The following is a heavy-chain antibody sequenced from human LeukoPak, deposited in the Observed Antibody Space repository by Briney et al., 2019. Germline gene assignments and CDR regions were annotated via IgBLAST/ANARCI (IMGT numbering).Heavy chain of an antibody. D-gene: IGHD2-15*01. CDR1: GFTVSSNY. V-gene: IGHV3-23*01. Sequence: GALRLSCAASGFTVSSNYMSWVRQAPGKGLEWVSTISGRGDYTYYADSVKGRFTISRDNSKNTLFLQMNSLRAEDTAIYYCAKDLRVARLWGQGTLVTVSS. CDR3: AKDLRVARL. CDR2: ISGRGDYT. J-gene: IGHJ4*02.